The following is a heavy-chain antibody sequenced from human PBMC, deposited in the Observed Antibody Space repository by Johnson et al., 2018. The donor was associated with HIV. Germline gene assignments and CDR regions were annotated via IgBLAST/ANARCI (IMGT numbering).Heavy chain of an antibody. Sequence: QVQLVESGGNLVQPGGSLRLSCAASGFSVSNYYMSWVRQAPGKGLEWVSYISTGGTTIYYADSVTGRFTISRDNAKNSLYLQMNSLRAEDTAVYYCARDPSAGEQLDDAFDIWGQGTMVTVSS. CDR2: ISTGGTTI. CDR1: GFSVSNYY. J-gene: IGHJ3*02. CDR3: ARDPSAGEQLDDAFDI. D-gene: IGHD6-6*01. V-gene: IGHV3-11*04.